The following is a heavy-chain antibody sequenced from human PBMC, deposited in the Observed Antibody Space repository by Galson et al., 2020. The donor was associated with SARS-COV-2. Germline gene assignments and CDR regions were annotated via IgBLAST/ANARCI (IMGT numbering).Heavy chain of an antibody. CDR3: AKDQSYLGSGSYLDY. J-gene: IGHJ4*02. CDR2: VSGSGGSP. Sequence: GGSLRLSCAASGFTFRNSAISWVRQAPGKGLEWVSSVSGSGGSPYYADSVRGRFTISRDNSKNTVFLQMNSLRVEDTAVYYCAKDQSYLGSGSYLDYWGQGTLVTVSS. D-gene: IGHD3-10*01. V-gene: IGHV3-23*01. CDR1: GFTFRNSA.